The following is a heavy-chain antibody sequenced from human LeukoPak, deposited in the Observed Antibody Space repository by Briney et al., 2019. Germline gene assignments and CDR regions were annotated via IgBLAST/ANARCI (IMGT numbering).Heavy chain of an antibody. D-gene: IGHD3-3*01. J-gene: IGHJ3*02. CDR3: AREGPYYDFWSGYHDAFDI. CDR2: IIPIFGTA. V-gene: IGHV1-69*05. Sequence: ASVKVSCKASGGTFSSYAISWVRQAPGQGLEWMGRIIPIFGTANYAQKFQGRVTITTDESTSTAYTELSSLRSEDTAVYYCAREGPYYDFWSGYHDAFDIWGQGTMGTVSS. CDR1: GGTFSSYA.